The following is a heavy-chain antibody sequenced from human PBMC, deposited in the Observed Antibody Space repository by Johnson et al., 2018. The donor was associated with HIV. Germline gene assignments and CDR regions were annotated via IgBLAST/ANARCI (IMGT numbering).Heavy chain of an antibody. CDR3: ARAEGEYDAFDI. D-gene: IGHD2/OR15-2a*01. CDR1: GFTFSGSA. J-gene: IGHJ3*02. V-gene: IGHV3-73*01. Sequence: VQLLESGGGLVQPGGSLKLSCAASGFTFSGSAMHWVRQASGKGLEWVGRIRSKGNDYATAYTASVTGRFTISRDDSKNTAYLQMNSLRAEDTAVYYCARAEGEYDAFDILGQGTMVTVSS. CDR2: IRSKGNDYAT.